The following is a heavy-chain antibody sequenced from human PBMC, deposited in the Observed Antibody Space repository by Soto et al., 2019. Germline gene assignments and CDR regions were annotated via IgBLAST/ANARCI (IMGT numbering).Heavy chain of an antibody. J-gene: IGHJ4*02. CDR2: INSDGTST. D-gene: IGHD1-26*01. Sequence: EVQLVESGGGLVQPGESLRLSCAASGFTFSNYWMHWVRQAPGKGLVWVSRINSDGTSTSPAGSVKGRFTISRDNDMNTLYLQIISQSAEVRAGCCCVGASLWEGSATREDYWGQGTLVTVSS. V-gene: IGHV3-74*01. CDR1: GFTFSNYW. CDR3: VGASLWEGSATREDY.